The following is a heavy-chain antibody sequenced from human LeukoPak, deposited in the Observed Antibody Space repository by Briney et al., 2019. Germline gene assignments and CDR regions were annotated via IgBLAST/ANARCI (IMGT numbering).Heavy chain of an antibody. D-gene: IGHD2-15*01. CDR1: GGSITTNSYY. J-gene: IGHJ3*02. V-gene: IGHV4-61*01. CDR2: MSYSGST. CDR3: ARLGGGRGRAFDI. Sequence: SETLPLACNVSGGSITTNSYYWNRILQPPGRGLEWIGYMSYSGSTDYNPSLKSRVTISVDTSKSQFSLQLSSVTAADTALYYCARLGGGRGRAFDIWGQGRMVSVSS.